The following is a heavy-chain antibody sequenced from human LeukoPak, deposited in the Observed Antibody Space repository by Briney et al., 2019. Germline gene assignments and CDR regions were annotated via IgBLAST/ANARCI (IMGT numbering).Heavy chain of an antibody. Sequence: SETLSLTCTVSGGSISSYYWSWIRQPPGKGLEWIGSIYYSGSTYYNPSLKSRVTISVDTSKNQFSLKLSSVTAADTAVYYCARHEEHGSSWSYNWFDPWGQGTLVTVSS. CDR3: ARHEEHGSSWSYNWFDP. CDR2: IYYSGST. D-gene: IGHD6-13*01. J-gene: IGHJ5*02. V-gene: IGHV4-59*05. CDR1: GGSISSYY.